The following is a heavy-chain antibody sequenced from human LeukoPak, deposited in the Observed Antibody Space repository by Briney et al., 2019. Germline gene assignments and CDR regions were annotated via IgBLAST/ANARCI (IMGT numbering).Heavy chain of an antibody. D-gene: IGHD4-17*01. CDR2: ISYDGSNK. CDR1: GFTFSSYG. J-gene: IGHJ4*02. V-gene: IGHV3-30*18. CDR3: AKAGGDYGDYYYFDY. Sequence: GGSLRLSCAAYGFTFSSYGMHWVRQAPGKGQEWVAVISYDGSNKYYADSVKGRFTISRDNSKNTLYLQMNSLRAEDTAVYYCAKAGGDYGDYYYFDYWGQGTLVTVSS.